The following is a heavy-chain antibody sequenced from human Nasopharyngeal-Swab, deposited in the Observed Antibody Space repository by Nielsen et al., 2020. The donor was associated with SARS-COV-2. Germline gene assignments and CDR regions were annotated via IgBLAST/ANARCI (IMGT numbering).Heavy chain of an antibody. J-gene: IGHJ4*02. CDR3: AKNTTMGAFDY. Sequence: VRQAPGKGLEWVSVIYSGGSTYYADSVKGRFTISRDNSKNTLYLQMNSLRAEDTAVYYCAKNTTMGAFDYWGRGTLVTVSS. CDR2: IYSGGST. D-gene: IGHD5-18*01. V-gene: IGHV3-53*01.